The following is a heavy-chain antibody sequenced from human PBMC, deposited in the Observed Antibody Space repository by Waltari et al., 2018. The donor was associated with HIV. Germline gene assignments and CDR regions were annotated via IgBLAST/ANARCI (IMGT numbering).Heavy chain of an antibody. Sequence: EMQLLESWGGLVQPGGSLRLSCAASGFLFSDYAMSWVRQAPGRGLEWGAAISNGGYRTYYADSGKGRFAISRDPFNNTVSLQMNNLRVEDTAFYYCARDDYINYWTTSANWFDPWGQGTLVTVSP. V-gene: IGHV3-23*01. J-gene: IGHJ5*02. CDR1: GFLFSDYA. D-gene: IGHD4-4*01. CDR2: ISNGGYRT. CDR3: ARDDYINYWTTSANWFDP.